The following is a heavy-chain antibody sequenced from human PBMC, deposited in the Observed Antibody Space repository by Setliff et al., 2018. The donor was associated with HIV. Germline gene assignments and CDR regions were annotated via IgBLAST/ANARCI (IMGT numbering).Heavy chain of an antibody. J-gene: IGHJ4*02. CDR1: GGSISSRTYY. V-gene: IGHV4-39*01. D-gene: IGHD3-16*02. Sequence: SETLSLTCTVSGGSISSRTYYWGCIRQPPGKGLEWIGSIYYSGTTYYNPSLKSRVTISVDTSKNQFSLKVTSLTAADTAVYYCARSPYDYVWGSYRAFDYWGQGTLVTVSS. CDR3: ARSPYDYVWGSYRAFDY. CDR2: IYYSGTT.